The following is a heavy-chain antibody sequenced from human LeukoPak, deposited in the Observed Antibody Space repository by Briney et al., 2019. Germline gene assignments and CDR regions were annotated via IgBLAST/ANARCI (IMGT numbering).Heavy chain of an antibody. V-gene: IGHV1-58*01. Sequence: GASVKVSCKASGFTFTSSAVQWVRQARGQRLEWIGWIVVGSGNTNYAQKFQERVTITRDMSTSTAYMELSSLRSEDTAVYYCAESRSWFGELLVYWFDPWGEGTLVTVSS. J-gene: IGHJ5*02. CDR2: IVVGSGNT. D-gene: IGHD3-10*01. CDR1: GFTFTSSA. CDR3: AESRSWFGELLVYWFDP.